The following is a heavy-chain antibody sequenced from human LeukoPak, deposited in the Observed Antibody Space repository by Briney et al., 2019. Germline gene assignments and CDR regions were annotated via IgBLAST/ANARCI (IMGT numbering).Heavy chain of an antibody. Sequence: GGSLRLSCAASGLTFSSYAMSWVRQAPEKGLEWVSGISGSGGSTYYADSVMGRFTISRDNSKNTLYLQMNSLRAEDTAVYYCGKERYYDFWSGYSTPFRSLGYWGQGTLVTVSS. CDR1: GLTFSSYA. D-gene: IGHD3-3*01. J-gene: IGHJ4*02. CDR3: GKERYYDFWSGYSTPFRSLGY. CDR2: ISGSGGST. V-gene: IGHV3-23*01.